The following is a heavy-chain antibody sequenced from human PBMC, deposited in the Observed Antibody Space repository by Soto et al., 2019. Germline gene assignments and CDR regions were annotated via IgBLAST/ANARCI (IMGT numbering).Heavy chain of an antibody. Sequence: EVQLVESGGGLVQPGGSLRLTCAASGFTLSGYWMSWVRQAPGKGLEWVANVKEDGSDKYYVDSVKGRFTISRDNAKNSLFLQMNRLRAEETAVYYCGRGGGNFDRWGQGTLVTVSS. D-gene: IGHD3-16*01. J-gene: IGHJ4*02. V-gene: IGHV3-7*04. CDR3: GRGGGNFDR. CDR2: VKEDGSDK. CDR1: GFTLSGYW.